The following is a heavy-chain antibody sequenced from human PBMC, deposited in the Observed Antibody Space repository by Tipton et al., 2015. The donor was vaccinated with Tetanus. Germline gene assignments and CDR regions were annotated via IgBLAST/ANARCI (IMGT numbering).Heavy chain of an antibody. Sequence: SLRLSCAASGFTFSTNAMHWVRQAPGKGLEWVAAIWNDGSYKYYADSVKGRFTVSRDNSKNTLYLEMNSLRAEDTAVYYCARVGISQNAYSYVYHGLDVWGQGTTVTASS. CDR1: GFTFSTNA. J-gene: IGHJ6*02. CDR2: IWNDGSYK. CDR3: ARVGISQNAYSYVYHGLDV. V-gene: IGHV3-33*01. D-gene: IGHD5-18*01.